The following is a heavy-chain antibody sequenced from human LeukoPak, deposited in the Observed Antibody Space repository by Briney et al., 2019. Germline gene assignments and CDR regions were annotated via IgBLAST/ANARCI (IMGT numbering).Heavy chain of an antibody. CDR1: GGSISSYY. J-gene: IGHJ4*02. D-gene: IGHD2-2*01. Sequence: SETLSLTCTVSGGSISSYYWSWIRQPPGKGLEWIGYIYYSGSTNYNPSLKSRVTISVDTSKNQFSLKLSSVTAAATAVYYCARGFTGSTPTFDYWGQGTLVTVSS. CDR2: IYYSGST. CDR3: ARGFTGSTPTFDY. V-gene: IGHV4-59*01.